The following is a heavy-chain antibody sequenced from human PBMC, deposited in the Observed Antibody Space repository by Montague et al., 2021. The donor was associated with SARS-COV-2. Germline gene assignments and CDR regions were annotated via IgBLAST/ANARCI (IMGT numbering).Heavy chain of an antibody. J-gene: IGHJ3*02. CDR2: IYYSGST. D-gene: IGHD3-22*01. V-gene: IGHV4-59*01. CDR1: GGSISSYY. Sequence: SETLSLTCTVSGGSISSYYWSWIRQPPGKGLEWIGYIYYSGSTNYNPSLKSRVTISVDTSKNQFSLKLSSVTAADTVVYYCAREVRYYSDSSGPGAFDIWGQGTMVTVSS. CDR3: AREVRYYSDSSGPGAFDI.